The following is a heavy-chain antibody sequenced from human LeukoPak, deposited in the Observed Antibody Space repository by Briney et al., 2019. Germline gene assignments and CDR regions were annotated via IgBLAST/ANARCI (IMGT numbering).Heavy chain of an antibody. V-gene: IGHV3-23*01. CDR3: ARRYCSGGSCYSDDAFDI. CDR2: ISGSGGST. J-gene: IGHJ3*02. CDR1: GFTFSSYV. Sequence: GGSLRLSCAASGFTFSSYVMSWVRQAPGKGLEWVSAISGSGGSTYYADSVKGRFTISRDNSKNTLCLQMNSLRAEDTAVYYCARRYCSGGSCYSDDAFDIWGQGTMVTVSS. D-gene: IGHD2-15*01.